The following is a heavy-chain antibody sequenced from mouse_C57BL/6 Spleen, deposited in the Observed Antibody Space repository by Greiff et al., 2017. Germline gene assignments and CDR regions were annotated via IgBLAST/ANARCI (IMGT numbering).Heavy chain of an antibody. CDR2: IHPNSGST. CDR3: AREDYYGSSYGVAY. J-gene: IGHJ3*01. D-gene: IGHD1-1*01. V-gene: IGHV1-64*01. CDR1: GYTFTSYW. Sequence: VQLQQPGAELVKPGASVKLSCKASGYTFTSYWMHWVKQRPGQGLEWIGMIHPNSGSTNYNEKFKSKATLTVDKSSSTAYMQLSSLTSEDSAVYYCAREDYYGSSYGVAYWGQGTLVTVSA.